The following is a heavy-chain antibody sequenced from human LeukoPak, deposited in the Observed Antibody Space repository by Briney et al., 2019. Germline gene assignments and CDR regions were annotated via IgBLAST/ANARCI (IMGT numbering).Heavy chain of an antibody. D-gene: IGHD3-10*01. CDR2: IIPIFGTA. J-gene: IGHJ5*02. CDR3: ARGANGLITMVRGVTYNWFDP. CDR1: GGTFSSYA. Sequence: ASVEVSCKASGGTFSSYAISWVRQAPGQGLEWMGGIIPIFGTANYAQKFQGRVTITTDESTSTAYMELSSLRSEDTAVYYCARGANGLITMVRGVTYNWFDPWGQGTLVTVSS. V-gene: IGHV1-69*05.